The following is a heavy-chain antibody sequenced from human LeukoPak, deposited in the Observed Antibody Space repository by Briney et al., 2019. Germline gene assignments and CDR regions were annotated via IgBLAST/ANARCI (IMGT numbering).Heavy chain of an antibody. CDR3: AREGSSYAPSEPFYFDY. D-gene: IGHD3-10*01. Sequence: GGSLRLSCTDSGFTFSSHDMNWVRQAPGRGLEWVSYISSGGYTTRYADSVKGRFTISRDNATNSLYLQMNSLKAEDTAVYYCAREGSSYAPSEPFYFDYWGQGTLVTVSS. J-gene: IGHJ4*02. V-gene: IGHV3-48*03. CDR1: GFTFSSHD. CDR2: ISSGGYTT.